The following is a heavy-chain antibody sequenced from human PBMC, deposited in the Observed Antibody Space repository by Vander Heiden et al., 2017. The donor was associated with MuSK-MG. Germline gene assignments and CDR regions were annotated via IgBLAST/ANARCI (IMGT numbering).Heavy chain of an antibody. CDR1: GFTFSRSA. D-gene: IGHD5-18*01. CDR2: ISGSGGST. J-gene: IGHJ4*02. Sequence: EVQLLESGGGLVQPGGSLRLSCAASGFTFSRSAMSWVRQAPGKGLEWVSAISGSGGSTYYADSVKGRFTISRDNSKNTLYLQMNSLRAEDTAVYYCAKDPWIQLWLLGPVWDYWGQGTLVTVSS. V-gene: IGHV3-23*01. CDR3: AKDPWIQLWLLGPVWDY.